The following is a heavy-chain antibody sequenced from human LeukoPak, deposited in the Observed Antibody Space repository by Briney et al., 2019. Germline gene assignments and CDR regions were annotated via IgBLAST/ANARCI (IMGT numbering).Heavy chain of an antibody. V-gene: IGHV3-48*01. CDR1: GFTFSNYG. J-gene: IGHJ4*02. Sequence: PGGSLRLSCAASGFTFSNYGMNWVRQAPGKGLEWVSYISSLSGTIYYADSVKGRFIISRDNAKSSLFLQMNSLRAEDTSVYYCVRDQGGAVSYWGQGTLVTVSS. CDR2: ISSLSGTI. D-gene: IGHD3-16*01. CDR3: VRDQGGAVSY.